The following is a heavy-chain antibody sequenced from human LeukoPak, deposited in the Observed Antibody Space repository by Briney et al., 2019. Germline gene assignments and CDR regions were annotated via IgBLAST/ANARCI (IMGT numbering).Heavy chain of an antibody. Sequence: SETLSLTCAVSGYSISSGYYWGWIRQPPGKGLEWIGSIYHSGSTYYNPSLKSRVTISVDTSKNQFSLKLSAVTAADTAVYYCASLPVGDWFDPWGQGTLVTVSS. CDR2: IYHSGST. J-gene: IGHJ5*02. V-gene: IGHV4-38-2*01. CDR3: ASLPVGDWFDP. D-gene: IGHD2-8*02. CDR1: GYSISSGYY.